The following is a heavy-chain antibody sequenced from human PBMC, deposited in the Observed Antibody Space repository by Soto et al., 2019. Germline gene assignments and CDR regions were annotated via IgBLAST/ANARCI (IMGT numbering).Heavy chain of an antibody. J-gene: IGHJ6*02. CDR2: ISYDGSNK. CDR1: GFTFSSYG. Sequence: QVQLVESGGGVVQPGRSLRPSCAASGFTFSSYGMHWVRQAPGKGLEWVAVISYDGSNKYYADSVKGRFTISRDNSKNTLYLQMNSLRAEDTAVYYCAKEEIVLGPAANYYYHGLDIWGQGTTVTVSS. CDR3: AKEEIVLGPAANYYYHGLDI. V-gene: IGHV3-30*18. D-gene: IGHD2-2*01.